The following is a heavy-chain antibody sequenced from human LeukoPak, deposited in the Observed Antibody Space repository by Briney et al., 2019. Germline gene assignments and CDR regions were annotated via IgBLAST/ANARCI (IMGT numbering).Heavy chain of an antibody. CDR1: GFTFSSYS. V-gene: IGHV3-21*01. CDR2: ISSSSSYI. J-gene: IGHJ4*02. Sequence: PGGSLRLSCAAPGFTFSSYSMNWVCQAPGKGLEWVSSISSSSSYIYYADSVKGRFTISRDNAKNSLYLQMNSLRAEDTAVYYCARDPRGGPFDYWGQGTLVTVSS. D-gene: IGHD1-26*01. CDR3: ARDPRGGPFDY.